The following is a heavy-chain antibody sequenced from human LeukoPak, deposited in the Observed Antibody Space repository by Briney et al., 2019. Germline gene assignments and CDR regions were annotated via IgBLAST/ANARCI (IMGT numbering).Heavy chain of an antibody. V-gene: IGHV4-31*03. CDR1: GGSISSGGYY. CDR2: IYYSGST. Sequence: ASETLSLTCTVSGGSISSGGYYWSWIRQHPGKGLEWIGYIYYSGSTYYNPSLKSRVTISVDTSKNQFSLKLSSVTAADTAVYYCARLVSSSGDGGPGAFDIWGQGTMVTVSS. CDR3: ARLVSSSGDGGPGAFDI. J-gene: IGHJ3*02. D-gene: IGHD6-13*01.